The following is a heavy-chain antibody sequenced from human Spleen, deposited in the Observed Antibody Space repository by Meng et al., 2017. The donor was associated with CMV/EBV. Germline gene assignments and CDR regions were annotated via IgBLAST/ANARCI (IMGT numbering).Heavy chain of an antibody. Sequence: SGLTFSRYEMHWVRQAPGKGLEWVAVTWYDESNEFYADSVKGRFTISRDNSKNTVYLQMNSLRVEDTAVYYCARDQLGIVASSTYFDYWGQGTLVTVSS. J-gene: IGHJ4*02. CDR2: TWYDESNE. CDR1: GLTFSRYE. D-gene: IGHD5-12*01. CDR3: ARDQLGIVASSTYFDY. V-gene: IGHV3-33*01.